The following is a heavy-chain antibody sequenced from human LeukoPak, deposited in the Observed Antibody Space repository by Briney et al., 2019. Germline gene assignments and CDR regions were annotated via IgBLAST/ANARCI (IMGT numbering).Heavy chain of an antibody. CDR3: ARGSVLLWFGELFVFDY. CDR1: GGPFSGYY. V-gene: IGHV4-34*01. Sequence: SETLSLTCAVYGGPFSGYYWSWIRQPPGKGLEWIGEINHSGSTNYNPSLKSRVTISVDTSKDQFSLKLSSVTAADTAVYYCARGSVLLWFGELFVFDYWGQGTLVTVSS. J-gene: IGHJ4*02. D-gene: IGHD3-10*01. CDR2: INHSGST.